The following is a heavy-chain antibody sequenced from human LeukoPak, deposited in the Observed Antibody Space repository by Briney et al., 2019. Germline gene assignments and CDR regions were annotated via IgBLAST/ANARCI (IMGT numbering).Heavy chain of an antibody. D-gene: IGHD1-26*01. V-gene: IGHV1-69*05. CDR2: IIPIFGTA. J-gene: IGHJ4*02. CDR1: GGTFSSYA. Sequence: SVKVSFKASGGTFSSYAISWVRQAPGQGLEWMGGIIPIFGTANYAQKFQGRVTITTDESTSTAYMELSSLRSEDTAVYYCATTRRPGVGATTGGVDYWGQGTLVTVSS. CDR3: ATTRRPGVGATTGGVDY.